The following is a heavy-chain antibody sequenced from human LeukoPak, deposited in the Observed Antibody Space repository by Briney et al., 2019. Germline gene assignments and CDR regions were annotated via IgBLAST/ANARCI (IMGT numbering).Heavy chain of an antibody. CDR1: FSTFNKAW. J-gene: IGHJ4*02. Sequence: GGSLRLSCAASFSTFNKAWMNWVRQAPGKGLEWVGRIKSRADGGTTDYTTPVKDRFTISRDDSENTAFLQMNSLKTEDTAIYYCSTHPTSGFWGQGTLVTVSS. CDR2: IKSRADGGTT. D-gene: IGHD2-15*01. V-gene: IGHV3-15*07. CDR3: STHPTSGF.